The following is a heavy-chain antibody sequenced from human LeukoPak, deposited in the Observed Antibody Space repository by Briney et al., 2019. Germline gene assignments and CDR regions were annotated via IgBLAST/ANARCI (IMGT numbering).Heavy chain of an antibody. D-gene: IGHD4-11*01. Sequence: GASVKVSCKASGYTFTSYYMHWVRQAPGQGLEWMGIINPSGGSTSYAQKFQGRVTRTRDTSTSTVYMELSSLRSEDTAVYYCARDAFPTVTLLNWFDPWGQGTLVTVSS. V-gene: IGHV1-46*01. J-gene: IGHJ5*02. CDR1: GYTFTSYY. CDR3: ARDAFPTVTLLNWFDP. CDR2: INPSGGST.